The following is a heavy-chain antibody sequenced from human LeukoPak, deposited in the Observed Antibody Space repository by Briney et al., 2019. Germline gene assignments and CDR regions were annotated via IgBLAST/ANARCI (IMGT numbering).Heavy chain of an antibody. CDR3: ARGRYCSADICSGGDAFDI. D-gene: IGHD2-15*01. Sequence: SQTLSLTCTVSGGSISSGGYYWSWIRQHPGKGLEWIGYIYSSGSTYYNPSLKSRVAISIDTSKNQFSLKMSSVTAADTAVYYCARGRYCSADICSGGDAFDIWGQGTMVSVSS. CDR1: GGSISSGGYY. J-gene: IGHJ3*02. CDR2: IYSSGST. V-gene: IGHV4-31*03.